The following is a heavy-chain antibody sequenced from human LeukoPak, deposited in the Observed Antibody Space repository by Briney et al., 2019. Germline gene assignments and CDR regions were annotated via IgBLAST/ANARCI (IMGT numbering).Heavy chain of an antibody. Sequence: ASVKVSCKASGYTFTGYYMHWVRQAPGQGLEWMGWINPNSGGTNYAQKFQGRVTMTRDTSISTAYMELSRLRSDDTAVYYCARSPYYYDSSGYYPSDGYFVYWGQGTLVTVSS. V-gene: IGHV1-2*02. J-gene: IGHJ4*02. CDR1: GYTFTGYY. CDR3: ARSPYYYDSSGYYPSDGYFVY. D-gene: IGHD3-22*01. CDR2: INPNSGGT.